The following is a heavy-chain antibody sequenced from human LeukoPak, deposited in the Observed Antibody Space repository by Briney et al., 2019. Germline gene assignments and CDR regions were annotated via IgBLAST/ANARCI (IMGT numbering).Heavy chain of an antibody. CDR2: IKADGSGT. D-gene: IGHD2/OR15-2a*01. Sequence: GALRLSCAASGFTIGPYAMYWVRQGPGRGLEWVSVIKADGSGTFYADAVRGRFTTSRDNSKNSLYLQMNSLTSEDTALYYCATWAFYHNLDVWGQGTTVIVSS. J-gene: IGHJ6*02. CDR3: ATWAFYHNLDV. CDR1: GFTIGPYA. V-gene: IGHV3-43*02.